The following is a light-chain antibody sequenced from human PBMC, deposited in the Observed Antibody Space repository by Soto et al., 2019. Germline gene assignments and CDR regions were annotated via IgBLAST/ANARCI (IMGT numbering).Light chain of an antibody. V-gene: IGLV1-40*01. CDR1: SSNIGAGSD. Sequence: QSVLTQPPSVSGAPGQRVTISCTGSSSNIGAGSDVHWYQQLPGTAPKLLIYNNNNRPSGVPDRFSGSKSGTSASLAITGLQAEDEADYYCNSYTSSGTLGVFGTGTKVTVL. J-gene: IGLJ1*01. CDR2: NNN. CDR3: NSYTSSGTLGV.